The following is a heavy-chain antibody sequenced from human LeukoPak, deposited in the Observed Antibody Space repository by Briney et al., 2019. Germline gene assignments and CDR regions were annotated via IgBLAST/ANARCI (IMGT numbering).Heavy chain of an antibody. CDR2: IRSTANGYAT. J-gene: IGHJ3*02. V-gene: IGHV3-73*01. Sequence: GGSLRLSCAASGFTFSGSALHWVRQASGKGLEWVGRIRSTANGYATAYAASVKGRFTISRDDSKNTAYLRMNSLKTEDTAVYYCTRLDIVVPAGAFDIWGQGTMVTVSS. CDR1: GFTFSGSA. D-gene: IGHD2-2*03. CDR3: TRLDIVVPAGAFDI.